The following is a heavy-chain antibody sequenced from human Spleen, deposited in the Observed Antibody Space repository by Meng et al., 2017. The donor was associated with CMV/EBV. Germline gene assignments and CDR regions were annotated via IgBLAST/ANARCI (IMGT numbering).Heavy chain of an antibody. D-gene: IGHD6-13*01. CDR3: VPVVDRYSSSWYLFDH. CDR1: GFIVSSNE. V-gene: IGHV3-38-3*01. J-gene: IGHJ4*02. CDR2: VSGGST. Sequence: GGSLRLSCAASGFIVSSNEMTRVRQAPGQGLDWVSFVSGGSTYYADSRKGRFAFSRDNSKITLHPQMNSLRAEDAAVYYCVPVVDRYSSSWYLFDHWGQGTLVTVSS.